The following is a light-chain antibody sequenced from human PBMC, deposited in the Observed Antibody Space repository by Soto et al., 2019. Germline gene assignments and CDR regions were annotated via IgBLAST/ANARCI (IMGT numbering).Light chain of an antibody. CDR1: NSDSCSYNR. CDR3: SLYTTDSTYV. Sequence: QYVLTQPPSVSGSPGQSVTISCAGTNSDSCSYNRVSWYQRPPGTGPKLIIYEVNNRPSGVPDRFSGSKSGNTATLSISGLQAEDDAEYYCSLYTTDSTYVFGTGTKVTVL. J-gene: IGLJ1*01. CDR2: EVN. V-gene: IGLV2-18*01.